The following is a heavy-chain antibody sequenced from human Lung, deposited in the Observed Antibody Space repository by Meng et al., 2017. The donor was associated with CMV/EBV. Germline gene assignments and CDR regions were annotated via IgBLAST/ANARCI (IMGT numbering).Heavy chain of an antibody. J-gene: IGHJ2*01. D-gene: IGHD3-9*01. CDR2: IYWDDDK. V-gene: IGHV2-5*02. CDR3: AHTLMGTFYYDILTGYYAYWYFDL. Sequence: QITLKESGPTLVKPTQTLTLTCTFSGFSLSPSGVGVGWIRQPPGKALEWLALIYWDDDKRYSPSLKSRLTITKDTSKNQVVLTMTNMDPVDTATYYCAHTLMGTFYYDILTGYYAYWYFDLWGRGTLGNVSS. CDR1: GFSLSPSGVG.